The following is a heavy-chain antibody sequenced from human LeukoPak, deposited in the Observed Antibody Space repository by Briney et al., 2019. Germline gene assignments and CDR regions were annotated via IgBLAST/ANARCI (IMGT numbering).Heavy chain of an antibody. CDR1: GFTFTTYG. CDR3: ARDSQFIGPLY. Sequence: GGSLRLSCAASGFTFTTYGMHWVRQAPGKGLVWVSRIMSDGRSTHADSVKGRFTISRDTAKNTLYLQMNSLRAEDTAVYYCARDSQFIGPLYWGQGTLVTVSS. CDR2: IMSDGRST. V-gene: IGHV3-74*01. D-gene: IGHD5-24*01. J-gene: IGHJ4*02.